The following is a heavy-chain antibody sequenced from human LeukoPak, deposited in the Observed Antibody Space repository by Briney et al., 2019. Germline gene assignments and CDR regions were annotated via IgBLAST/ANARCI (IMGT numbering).Heavy chain of an antibody. CDR3: ARDKVVGPTHFDS. CDR2: ISASGSII. J-gene: IGHJ4*02. V-gene: IGHV3-11*04. D-gene: IGHD1-26*01. Sequence: TGGSLRLSCAVSGFTFSDFYMSWIRQAPGKGLEWLSYISASGSIIDYSDSVKGRFTISRDNAENSLYLQMISLRDEDTAIYYCARDKVVGPTHFDSWGQGTLVTVSS. CDR1: GFTFSDFY.